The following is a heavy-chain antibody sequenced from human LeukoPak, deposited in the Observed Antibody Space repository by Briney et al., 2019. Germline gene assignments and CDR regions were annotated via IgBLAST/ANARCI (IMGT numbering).Heavy chain of an antibody. V-gene: IGHV4-31*03. Sequence: PSETLSLTCTVSGASISSGGYYWSWLRQHPGKGLEWIGYIYYSGSTYYNPSLKSRVTISVDTSKNQFSLKLSSVTAADTAVYYCARDMEGMDVWGQGTTVTVSS. D-gene: IGHD1-1*01. CDR1: GASISSGGYY. CDR3: ARDMEGMDV. J-gene: IGHJ6*02. CDR2: IYYSGST.